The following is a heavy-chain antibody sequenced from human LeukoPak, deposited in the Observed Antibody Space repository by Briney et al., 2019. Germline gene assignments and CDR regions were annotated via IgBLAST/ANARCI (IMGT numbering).Heavy chain of an antibody. Sequence: SETLSLTCTVSGGSISSSTYYWGWIRQPPGKGLEWIGSIHYSGSTYYNPSLKSRVTISVDTSKNQFSLNLNSVTAADTAVYYCAREVLLWFGELPNWFDPWGQGTLVTVSS. CDR3: AREVLLWFGELPNWFDP. V-gene: IGHV4-39*02. CDR2: IHYSGST. D-gene: IGHD3-10*01. J-gene: IGHJ5*02. CDR1: GGSISSSTYY.